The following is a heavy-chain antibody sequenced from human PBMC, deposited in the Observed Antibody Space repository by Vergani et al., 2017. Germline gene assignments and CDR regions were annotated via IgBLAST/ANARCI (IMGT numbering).Heavy chain of an antibody. J-gene: IGHJ3*02. Sequence: QLQLQESGPGLVKPSETLSLTCTVSGGSISSSSYYWGWIRQPPGKGLEWIGSIYYSGSTYYNPSLKSRVTISVDTSKNQFSLKLSSVTAADTAVYYCAGLGYCSGGSCYSAFDIWGQGTMVTVSS. D-gene: IGHD2-15*01. CDR1: GGSISSSSYY. V-gene: IGHV4-39*07. CDR2: IYYSGST. CDR3: AGLGYCSGGSCYSAFDI.